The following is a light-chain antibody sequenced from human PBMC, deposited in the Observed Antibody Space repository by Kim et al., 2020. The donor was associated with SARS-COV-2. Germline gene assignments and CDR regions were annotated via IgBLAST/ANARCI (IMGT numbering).Light chain of an antibody. Sequence: VAPGERATRSCRASQSVSSNLAWYQQKPGQAPRLLIYGAFTRATGIPTRFSGSGSGTEFTLTISSLQSEDFAVYYCQQYNNWPLYTFGQGTKLEIK. V-gene: IGKV3-15*01. J-gene: IGKJ2*01. CDR2: GAF. CDR3: QQYNNWPLYT. CDR1: QSVSSN.